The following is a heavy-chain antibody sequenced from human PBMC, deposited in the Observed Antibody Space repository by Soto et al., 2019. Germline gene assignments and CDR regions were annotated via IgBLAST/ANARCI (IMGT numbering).Heavy chain of an antibody. J-gene: IGHJ4*02. CDR2: INAGNGNT. V-gene: IGHV1-3*01. D-gene: IGHD5-12*01. Sequence: ASVKVSCKASGYTFTSYAMHWVRQAPGQRLEWMGWINAGNGNTKYSQKFQGRVTITRDTSASTAYMELSSLRSEDTAVYYCARLYSDYDGPDYWGQGTLVTVSS. CDR1: GYTFTSYA. CDR3: ARLYSDYDGPDY.